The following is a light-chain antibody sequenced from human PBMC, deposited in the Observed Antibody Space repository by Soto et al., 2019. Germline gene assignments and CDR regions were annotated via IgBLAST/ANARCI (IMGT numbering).Light chain of an antibody. Sequence: EIVMTPSPATLSVSPGERATLCCRASQSVSSNLAWYQQKPGQAPRLLIYGASTRATGIPARFSGSGSGTEFTLTISSLQSEDFAVYYCQQYNNWPQTFGQGTKVDIK. CDR1: QSVSSN. CDR2: GAS. J-gene: IGKJ1*01. V-gene: IGKV3-15*01. CDR3: QQYNNWPQT.